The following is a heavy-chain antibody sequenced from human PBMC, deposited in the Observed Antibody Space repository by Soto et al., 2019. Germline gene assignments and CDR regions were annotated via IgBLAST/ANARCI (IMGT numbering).Heavy chain of an antibody. J-gene: IGHJ4*02. CDR2: ISSISSYI. Sequence: EVQLVESGGGLVKPGGSLRLSCAASGFSFSTYTMSWVRQAPGKGLEWVSSISSISSYIYYSDSMKGRFTISRDNAKNSLFLQMNSLRLEDTAVYYCARSSLGILRFLEWSFDYWGQGTLVTVSS. CDR3: ARSSLGILRFLEWSFDY. V-gene: IGHV3-21*01. D-gene: IGHD3-3*01. CDR1: GFSFSTYT.